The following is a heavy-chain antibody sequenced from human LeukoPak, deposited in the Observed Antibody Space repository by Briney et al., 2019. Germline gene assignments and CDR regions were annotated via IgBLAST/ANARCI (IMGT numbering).Heavy chain of an antibody. CDR2: IIPIFGTA. J-gene: IGHJ6*04. V-gene: IGHV1-69*01. D-gene: IGHD3-10*01. Sequence: PVRGSCTASGGTFSSYAISRVRQAPGQGLERIGGIIPIFGTANYAQKFQGRVTITADESTSTAYMDLSSLRSEDTAVYYCARPDPSMVQGGQAYYYDGMDVWGKGTSVTVSS. CDR3: ARPDPSMVQGGQAYYYDGMDV. CDR1: GGTFSSYA.